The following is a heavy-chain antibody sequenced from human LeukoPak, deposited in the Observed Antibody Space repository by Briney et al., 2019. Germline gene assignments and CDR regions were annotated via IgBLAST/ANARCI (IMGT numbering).Heavy chain of an antibody. J-gene: IGHJ6*03. V-gene: IGHV4-61*02. CDR3: ATSSSSTGVYYYYYYMDV. Sequence: SETLSLTCTVSGGSISSASYYWSWIRQPAGKGLEWIGRVYTSGSTNYNPSLKSRVTISVDTSKNQFSLKLSSVTAADTAVYYCATSSSSTGVYYYYYYMDVWGKGTTVTVSS. CDR2: VYTSGST. D-gene: IGHD6-6*01. CDR1: GGSISSASYY.